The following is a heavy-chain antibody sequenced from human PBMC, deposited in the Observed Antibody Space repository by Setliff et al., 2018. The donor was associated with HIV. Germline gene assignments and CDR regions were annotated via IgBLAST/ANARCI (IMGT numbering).Heavy chain of an antibody. CDR2: ISPTFVTP. CDR1: GYIFTGYY. CDR3: ARGPYGDYSIQH. V-gene: IGHV1-69*13. D-gene: IGHD4-17*01. J-gene: IGHJ1*01. Sequence: SVKVSCKASGYIFTGYYIHWVRQAPGQGLEWMGWISPTFVTPNYAQKFQGRVTITADESTSTAYMELSSLKSEDTAVYYCARGPYGDYSIQHWGQATLVTVSS.